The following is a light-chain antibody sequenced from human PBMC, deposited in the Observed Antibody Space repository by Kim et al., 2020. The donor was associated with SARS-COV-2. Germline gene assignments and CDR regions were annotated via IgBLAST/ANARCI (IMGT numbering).Light chain of an antibody. V-gene: IGKV3-20*01. CDR2: GAS. Sequence: EIVLTQSPATLSLSPGERATLSCRASLTVSSSFLAWYQQKPGQAPGLLIYGASSRATGIPDRFSGSGSGTDFTLTISGLEPEDFAVYYCQQFGRSPWTFGQGTKVDIK. J-gene: IGKJ1*01. CDR3: QQFGRSPWT. CDR1: LTVSSSF.